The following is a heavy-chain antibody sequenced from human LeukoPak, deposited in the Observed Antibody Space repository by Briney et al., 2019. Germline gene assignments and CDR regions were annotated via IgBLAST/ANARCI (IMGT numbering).Heavy chain of an antibody. Sequence: KISCKGSGYSFTSYWIGWVRQAPGQGLEWIGGIIPIFGTANYAQKFQGRVTITADKCTSTAYMELSSLRSEDTAVYYCARGPIVATIKPRYYFDYWGQGTLVTVSS. CDR3: ARGPIVATIKPRYYFDY. D-gene: IGHD5-12*01. CDR1: GYSFTSYW. CDR2: IIPIFGTA. V-gene: IGHV1-69*06. J-gene: IGHJ4*02.